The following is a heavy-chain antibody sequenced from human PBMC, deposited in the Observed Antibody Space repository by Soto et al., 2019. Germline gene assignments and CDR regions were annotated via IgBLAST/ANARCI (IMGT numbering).Heavy chain of an antibody. Sequence: QVQLVESGGSVVQPGRSLRLSCAASGFTFSSYAMHWVRQAPGKGLEWVAVISYDGSNKYYADSVKGRFTISRDNSKNTLYLQMNSLRAEDTAVYYCARGAVARNYYYYGMDVWGQGTTVTVSS. V-gene: IGHV3-30-3*01. D-gene: IGHD6-19*01. J-gene: IGHJ6*02. CDR2: ISYDGSNK. CDR3: ARGAVARNYYYYGMDV. CDR1: GFTFSSYA.